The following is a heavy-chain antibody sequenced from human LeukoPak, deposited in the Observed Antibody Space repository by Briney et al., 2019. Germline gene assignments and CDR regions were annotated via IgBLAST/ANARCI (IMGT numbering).Heavy chain of an antibody. J-gene: IGHJ4*02. CDR1: GGSISSHY. CDR3: ARGAGPYDY. V-gene: IGHV4-59*11. D-gene: IGHD6-13*01. CDR2: IYYSGST. Sequence: PSETLSLTCTVSGGSISSHYWSWIRQPPGKGLEWIGYIYYSGSTNYDPSLKSRVTISVDTSKNQFSLKLSSVTAADTAVYYCARGAGPYDYWGQGTLVTVSS.